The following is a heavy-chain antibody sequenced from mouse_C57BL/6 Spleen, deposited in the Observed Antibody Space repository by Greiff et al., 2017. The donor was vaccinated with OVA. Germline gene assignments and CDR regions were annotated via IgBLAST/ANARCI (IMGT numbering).Heavy chain of an antibody. CDR1: GYTFTSYC. CDR2: IYPGSGST. J-gene: IGHJ1*03. Sequence: VKLQESGAELVKPGASVKMSCKASGYTFTSYCITWLKQRPGQGLEWIGDIYPGSGSTNYNEKFKSKATLTVDTSSSTAYMQLSSLTSEDSAVYYCARSYYYGSSGYFDVWGTGTTVTVSS. V-gene: IGHV1-55*01. D-gene: IGHD1-1*01. CDR3: ARSYYYGSSGYFDV.